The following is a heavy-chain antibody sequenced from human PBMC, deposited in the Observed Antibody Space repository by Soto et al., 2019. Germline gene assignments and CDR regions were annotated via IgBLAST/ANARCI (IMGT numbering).Heavy chain of an antibody. D-gene: IGHD1-26*01. CDR2: IYPDDSDT. Sequence: PGESLKISCEASGYSFTFYWIAWVRQLPGKGLEWMGIIYPDDSDTRYSPSFQGQVTISADESITTAFLQWSSLKASDTGMYYCAIHQVEQCAFDFWGQGTMVTVSS. J-gene: IGHJ3*01. V-gene: IGHV5-51*01. CDR3: AIHQVEQCAFDF. CDR1: GYSFTFYW.